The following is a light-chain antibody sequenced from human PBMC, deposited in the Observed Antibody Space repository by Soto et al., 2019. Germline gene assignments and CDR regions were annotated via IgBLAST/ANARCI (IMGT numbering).Light chain of an antibody. V-gene: IGLV1-51*01. J-gene: IGLJ1*01. CDR1: GSNVGYNS. CDR2: DNY. CDR3: GAWDDRLTAYV. Sequence: QSVLTQPHSLAAAPGQEVTISCSGSGSNVGYNSVSWYQQLPGTAPKLLIYDNYKRPSGIPARFSGSKSGTWASLGITGLQSGDEVDYYCGAWDDRLTAYVFGSGTKVTVL.